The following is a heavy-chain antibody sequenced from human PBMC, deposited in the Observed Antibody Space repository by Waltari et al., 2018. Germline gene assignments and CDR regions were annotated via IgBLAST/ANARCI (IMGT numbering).Heavy chain of an antibody. D-gene: IGHD3-10*01. Sequence: QVQLVQSGAEVKKPGASVKVSCKASGYTFTSYGISWVRQAPGQGLEWMGWINPYNGNTKYRERLQGRVTLTTDTATNTAYMELRSLRSDDTAMYYCARDPFAPFYWGQGTLVTVSS. CDR1: GYTFTSYG. V-gene: IGHV1-18*01. CDR3: ARDPFAPFY. J-gene: IGHJ4*02. CDR2: INPYNGNT.